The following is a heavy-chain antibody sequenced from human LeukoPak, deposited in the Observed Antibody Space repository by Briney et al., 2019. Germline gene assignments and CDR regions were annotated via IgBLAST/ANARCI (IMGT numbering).Heavy chain of an antibody. CDR1: GGSISSTSHY. D-gene: IGHD2-21*01. CDR2: MYYSGST. CDR3: ARHPFWNCYHFEH. V-gene: IGHV4-39*01. J-gene: IGHJ4*01. Sequence: KTSETLSLTCSVFGGSISSTSHYWGWIRQPPGKGLEWIGSMYYSGSTHKAPSLKSRVTISVDTSKNQFSLKLTSVTAADTAVYYCARHPFWNCYHFEHWGQGTLVTVSS.